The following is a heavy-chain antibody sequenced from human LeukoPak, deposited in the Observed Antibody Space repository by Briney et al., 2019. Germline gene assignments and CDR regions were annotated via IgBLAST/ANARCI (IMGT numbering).Heavy chain of an antibody. CDR1: GFTFSNAW. J-gene: IGHJ3*02. CDR2: IKSKTDGGTT. D-gene: IGHD3-3*01. CDR3: TTYDFWSVSYAFDI. Sequence: GGSLRLSCAASGFTFSNAWMSWVRQAPGKGLEWVGRIKSKTDGGTTDYAAPVKGRFTISRDDSKNTLYLQMNSLKTEDTAVYYCTTYDFWSVSYAFDIWGQGTVVTVSS. V-gene: IGHV3-15*01.